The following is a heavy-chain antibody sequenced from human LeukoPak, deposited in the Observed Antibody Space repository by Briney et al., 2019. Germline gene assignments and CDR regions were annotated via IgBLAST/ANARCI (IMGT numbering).Heavy chain of an antibody. J-gene: IGHJ6*02. CDR1: GGSISSYH. CDR2: IYYTGST. CDR3: TRSLGVVIHGGMDV. V-gene: IGHV4-59*01. D-gene: IGHD3-3*01. Sequence: PSENPSPTCTVSGGSISSYHWGLIRQPPGEGLGGVWDIYYTGSTNYNPSLKSRVTISLDTSKNQFSLKLTSVTAADTAVYYCTRSLGVVIHGGMDVWGQGTTVTVSS.